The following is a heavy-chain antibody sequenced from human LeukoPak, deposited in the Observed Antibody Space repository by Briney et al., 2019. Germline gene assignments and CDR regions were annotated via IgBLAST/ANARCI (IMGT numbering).Heavy chain of an antibody. CDR3: ASSRGYSGYDWDSGWFDP. CDR2: ISAYNGNT. CDR1: GYTFTSYG. V-gene: IGHV1-18*01. Sequence: ASVKVSCKASGYTFTSYGISWVRQAPGQGLEWMGWISAYNGNTNYAQKLQGRVTMTTDTSTSTAYMELRSLRSDDTAVYYCASSRGYSGYDWDSGWFDPWGQGTLVTVSS. J-gene: IGHJ5*02. D-gene: IGHD5-12*01.